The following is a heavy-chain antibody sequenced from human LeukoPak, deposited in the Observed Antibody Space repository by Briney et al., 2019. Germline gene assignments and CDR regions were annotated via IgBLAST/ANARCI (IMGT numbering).Heavy chain of an antibody. J-gene: IGHJ4*02. Sequence: PGGSLRLSCAASGFNVTSNHMIRVRQAPRKGLEWDSVIYTGNSTYYADSVRGRVTISRDNSKNTLYLQMNSLRADDSAVYFCARGVPLQFGGQGTLVTVSS. CDR1: GFNVTSNH. V-gene: IGHV3-53*01. D-gene: IGHD3-16*01. CDR2: IYTGNST. CDR3: ARGVPLQF.